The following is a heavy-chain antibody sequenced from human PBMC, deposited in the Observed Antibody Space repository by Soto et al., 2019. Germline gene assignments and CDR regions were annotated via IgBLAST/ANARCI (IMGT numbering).Heavy chain of an antibody. CDR1: GYTFTSYG. CDR2: ISAYNGNT. Sequence: ASVKVSCKASGYTFTSYGISWVRQAPGQGLEWMGWISAYNGNTNYAQKLQGRGTMTTDTSTSTAYMELRSLRSDDTAVYYCARDIPYYDYVWGSYRPNDYWGQGTLVTVSS. V-gene: IGHV1-18*01. J-gene: IGHJ4*02. D-gene: IGHD3-16*02. CDR3: ARDIPYYDYVWGSYRPNDY.